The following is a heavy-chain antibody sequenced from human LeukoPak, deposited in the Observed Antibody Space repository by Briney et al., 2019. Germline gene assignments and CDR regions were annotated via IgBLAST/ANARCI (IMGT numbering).Heavy chain of an antibody. D-gene: IGHD2-15*01. CDR2: IWYDGSNK. Sequence: GRSLRLSCAASGFTFSSYGMRWVRQAPGKGLEWVAVIWYDGSNKYYADSVKGRFTIYRDNSKNTLYLQMHSLRAEDTAVYYCTSGYCRGGGCHTTNSPFDYWGQGILVTVSS. J-gene: IGHJ4*02. CDR1: GFTFSSYG. V-gene: IGHV3-33*01. CDR3: TSGYCRGGGCHTTNSPFDY.